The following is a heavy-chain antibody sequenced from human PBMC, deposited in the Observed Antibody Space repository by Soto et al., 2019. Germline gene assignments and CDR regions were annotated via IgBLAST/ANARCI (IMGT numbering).Heavy chain of an antibody. Sequence: PGGSLRLSCAASGFTFSSYGMHWVRQAPGKGLEWVAVIWYDGSNKYYADSVKGRFTISRDNSKNTLYLQMNSLRAEDTAVYYCARDHQLLESLDPWGQGTLVTVSS. V-gene: IGHV3-33*01. CDR1: GFTFSSYG. J-gene: IGHJ5*02. D-gene: IGHD3-3*01. CDR3: ARDHQLLESLDP. CDR2: IWYDGSNK.